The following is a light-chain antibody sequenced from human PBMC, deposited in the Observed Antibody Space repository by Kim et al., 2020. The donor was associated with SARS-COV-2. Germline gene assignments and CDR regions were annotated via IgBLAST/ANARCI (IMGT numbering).Light chain of an antibody. V-gene: IGKV3-20*01. CDR3: QQYGSSPSYT. CDR2: AAS. Sequence: SPGERATPSCRASASVAFKYLSRYQQTACQAPRLLTYAASHRATGNPAKFSGSVSGTDFSLTIGRLEPEDFAIYYCQQYGSSPSYTFCQGTKLEI. J-gene: IGKJ2*01. CDR1: ASVAFKY.